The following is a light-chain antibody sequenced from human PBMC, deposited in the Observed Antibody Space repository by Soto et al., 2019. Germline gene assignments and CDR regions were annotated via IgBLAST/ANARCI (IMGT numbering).Light chain of an antibody. CDR2: LGS. CDR3: MQALQTPT. J-gene: IGKJ5*01. CDR1: QSLLHSDGYKY. V-gene: IGKV2-28*01. Sequence: DIVMTQSPRSLPVTPGEPASISCRSSQSLLHSDGYKYLDWYLQRPGQSPQLLIYLGSNRASGVPDRLSGSGSATDFTLTISRVEAEDVGVYYCMQALQTPTFGQGTRLEIK.